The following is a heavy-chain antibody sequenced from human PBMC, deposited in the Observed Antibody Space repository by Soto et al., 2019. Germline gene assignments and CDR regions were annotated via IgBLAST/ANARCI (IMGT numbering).Heavy chain of an antibody. Sequence: SETLSLTCTVSGGSISSSSYYWGWIRQPPGKGLEWIGSIYYSGSTYYNPSLKSRVTISVDTSKNQFSLKLSSVTAADTAVYYCARQSPFLGEFALGDAFDIWGQGTMVTVSS. CDR3: ARQSPFLGEFALGDAFDI. J-gene: IGHJ3*02. D-gene: IGHD3-10*01. CDR1: GGSISSSSYY. CDR2: IYYSGST. V-gene: IGHV4-39*01.